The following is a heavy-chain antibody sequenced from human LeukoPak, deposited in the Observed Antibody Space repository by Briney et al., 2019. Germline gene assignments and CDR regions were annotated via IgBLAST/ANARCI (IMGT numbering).Heavy chain of an antibody. CDR1: GYTFTSYY. D-gene: IGHD2-2*02. Sequence: ASVKVSCKASGYTFTSYYMHWVRQAPGQGLEWMGWMNPNSGNTGYAQKFQGRVTMTRNTSISTAYMELSSLRSEDTAVYYCASLVVPAAIRRYGMDVWGQGTTVTVSS. V-gene: IGHV1-8*02. CDR2: MNPNSGNT. J-gene: IGHJ6*02. CDR3: ASLVVPAAIRRYGMDV.